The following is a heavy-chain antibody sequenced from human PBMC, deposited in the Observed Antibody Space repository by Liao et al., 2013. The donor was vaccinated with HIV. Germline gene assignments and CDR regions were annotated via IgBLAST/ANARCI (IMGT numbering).Heavy chain of an antibody. V-gene: IGHV4-61*02. Sequence: QVQLQESGPGLVKPSQSLSLTCTVSGGSVSIGSYYWSWIRQAAGKGLEWIGRIHTKGSTNYNPSLKSRAMMSIDTSTNRLSLKLISVTAADTAVYYCARGVPPDQWGQGTVVIVSS. J-gene: IGHJ4*02. CDR2: IHTKGST. CDR1: GGSVSIGSYY. D-gene: IGHD1-14*01. CDR3: ARGVPPDQ.